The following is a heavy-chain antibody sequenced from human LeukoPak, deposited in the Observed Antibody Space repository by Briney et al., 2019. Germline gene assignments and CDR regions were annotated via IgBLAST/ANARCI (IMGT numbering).Heavy chain of an antibody. V-gene: IGHV4-59*01. D-gene: IGHD7-27*01. J-gene: IGHJ6*02. CDR1: GGSISSYY. CDR2: IYYSGST. Sequence: PSETLSLTCTVSGGSISSYYWSWIRQPPGKGLEWIGYIYYSGSTNYNPSLKSRVTISVDTSKNQFSLKLSSVTAADTAVYYCARGGYLGYYYYYGMDVWGQGTTVTVSS. CDR3: ARGGYLGYYYYYGMDV.